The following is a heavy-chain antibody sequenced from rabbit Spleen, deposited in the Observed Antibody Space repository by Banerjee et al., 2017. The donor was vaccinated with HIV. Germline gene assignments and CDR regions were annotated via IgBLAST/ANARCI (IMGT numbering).Heavy chain of an antibody. CDR1: GFSLSNYW. J-gene: IGHJ4*01. CDR3: TRADYYGYALKL. D-gene: IGHD6-1*01. V-gene: IGHV1S45*01. CDR2: IHSSSGST. Sequence: EESGGGLVQPEGSLALTCKVSGFSLSNYWICWVRQAPGKGLEWIECIHSSSGSTWFASWAKGRFTISKTSSTTMTLQMTSLTVADTATYFCTRADYYGYALKLWGQGTLVTVS.